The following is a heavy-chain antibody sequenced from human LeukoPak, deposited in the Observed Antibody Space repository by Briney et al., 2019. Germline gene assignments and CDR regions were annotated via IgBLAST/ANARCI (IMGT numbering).Heavy chain of an antibody. V-gene: IGHV4-59*01. CDR3: ATGTYCSGGTCLVQ. J-gene: IGHJ4*02. Sequence: SETLSLTCTVSGGSITNNYWSWIRQAPGKGLEWIGYIYYTGSINYNPSLKNRVTISVDPAKNQFSLNLNSVTAADTAVYHCATGTYCSGGTCLVQWGQETLGAVS. CDR1: GGSITNNY. D-gene: IGHD2-15*01. CDR2: IYYTGSI.